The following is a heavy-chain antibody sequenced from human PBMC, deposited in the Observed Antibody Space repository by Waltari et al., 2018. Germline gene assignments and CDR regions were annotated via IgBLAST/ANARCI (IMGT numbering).Heavy chain of an antibody. CDR2: INNDGTTK. CDR3: ASTQLSPSNWFDP. CDR1: GFTFNRFW. V-gene: IGHV3-74*01. D-gene: IGHD1-1*01. Sequence: EVQLVESGGGSVQPGGSLRLSCAASGFTFNRFWMHWVRQSPGKGLMWVRRINNDGTTKSYAESVLGRFTISRDNAKNTLYRQMDSLRGDDTAGDYGASTQLSPSNWFDPWGQGTLVTVSS. J-gene: IGHJ5*02.